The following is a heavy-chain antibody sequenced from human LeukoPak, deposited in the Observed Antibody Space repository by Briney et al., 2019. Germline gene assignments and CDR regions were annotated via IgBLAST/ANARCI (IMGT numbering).Heavy chain of an antibody. V-gene: IGHV4-38-2*02. CDR2: IYHSGST. Sequence: SETLSLTCTVSGYSISSGYYWGWIRQPPGKGLEWIGSIYHSGSTYYNPSLKSRVTISVDTSKNQFSLKLSSVTAADTAVYYCARDHLGTMVRGVITKWGQGTLVTVSS. CDR3: ARDHLGTMVRGVITK. CDR1: GYSISSGYY. D-gene: IGHD3-10*01. J-gene: IGHJ4*02.